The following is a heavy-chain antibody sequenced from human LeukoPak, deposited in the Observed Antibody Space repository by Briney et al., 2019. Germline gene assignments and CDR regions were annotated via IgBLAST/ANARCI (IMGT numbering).Heavy chain of an antibody. Sequence: SVKVSCKASGGTFSSYAISWVRQAPGQGLEWMGGIIPIFGTANYAQKFQGRVTIAADESTSTAYMELSSLRSEDTAVYYCARDHNSYGFYYFDYWGQGTLVTVSS. V-gene: IGHV1-69*13. CDR2: IIPIFGTA. D-gene: IGHD5-18*01. CDR1: GGTFSSYA. J-gene: IGHJ4*02. CDR3: ARDHNSYGFYYFDY.